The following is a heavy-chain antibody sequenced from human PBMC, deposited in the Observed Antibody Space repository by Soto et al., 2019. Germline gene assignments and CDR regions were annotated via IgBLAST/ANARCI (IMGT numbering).Heavy chain of an antibody. CDR1: RSPLSSSC. J-gene: IGHJ6*02. CDR3: ARGHRAMEYYYYYGMDV. CDR2: ISYSGST. Sequence: SLTLSLTCSASRSPLSSSCWRWVRQPPRKELEWSGYISYSGSTTYNPSLKSRITLSVDTSKNQFSLRVASVTAADTAVYYCARGHRAMEYYYYYGMDVWGQGTTVTVSS. D-gene: IGHD5-18*01. V-gene: IGHV4-59*13.